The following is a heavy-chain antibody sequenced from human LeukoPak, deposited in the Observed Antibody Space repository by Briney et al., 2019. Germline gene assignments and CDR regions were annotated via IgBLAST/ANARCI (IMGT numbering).Heavy chain of an antibody. CDR3: ARESEDIVVLPPAGGPGRHFDY. Sequence: ASVKVSCKASGYTFTSYGISWVRQAPGQGLEWMGWISAYNGNTNYAQKLQGRVTMTTDTSTSTAYMELRSLRSDDTAVYYCARESEDIVVLPPAGGPGRHFDYWGQETRVPVSS. J-gene: IGHJ4*02. D-gene: IGHD2-2*01. CDR1: GYTFTSYG. CDR2: ISAYNGNT. V-gene: IGHV1-18*01.